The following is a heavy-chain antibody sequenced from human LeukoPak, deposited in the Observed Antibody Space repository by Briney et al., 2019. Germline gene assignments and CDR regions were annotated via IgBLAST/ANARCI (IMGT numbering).Heavy chain of an antibody. CDR2: IRSDGSST. CDR3: TRRYGGHSGWAGYHDS. V-gene: IGHV3-64*01. J-gene: IGHJ4*02. Sequence: QSGGSLRLSCVASGFSFSAYTMHWVRQAPGKGLEYVSAIRSDGSSTFYPSSVRARFTISRDNSKSTLYLQMGSLRAEDTAVYYCTRRYGGHSGWAGYHDSWGQGTLVTVSS. D-gene: IGHD6-19*01. CDR1: GFSFSAYT.